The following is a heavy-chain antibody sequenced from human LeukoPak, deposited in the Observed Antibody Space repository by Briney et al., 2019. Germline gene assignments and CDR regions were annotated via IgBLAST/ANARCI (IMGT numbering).Heavy chain of an antibody. Sequence: PGGSLRLSCATSGFTFNDHYLGWVRQAPGKGLEWDSSISSSSSYIYYADSVKGRFTISRDNAKNSLYLQMNSLRAEDTAVYYCAELGITMIGGVWGKGTTVTISS. CDR1: GFTFNDHY. V-gene: IGHV3-21*01. J-gene: IGHJ6*04. D-gene: IGHD3-10*02. CDR3: AELGITMIGGV. CDR2: ISSSSSYI.